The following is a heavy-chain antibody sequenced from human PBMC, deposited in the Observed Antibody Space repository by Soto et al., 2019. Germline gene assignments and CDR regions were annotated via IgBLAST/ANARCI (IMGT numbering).Heavy chain of an antibody. CDR3: ARGGVYYDSSGYIV. CDR2: IYYSGST. D-gene: IGHD3-22*01. J-gene: IGHJ4*02. V-gene: IGHV4-30-4*01. CDR1: GGSISSGDCY. Sequence: PSETLFLTCTVSGGSISSGDCYWSWIRQPPGKGLEWIGYIYYSGSTYYNPSLKSRVTISVDTSKNQFSLKLSSVTAADTAVYYCARGGVYYDSSGYIVWGQGTLVTVSS.